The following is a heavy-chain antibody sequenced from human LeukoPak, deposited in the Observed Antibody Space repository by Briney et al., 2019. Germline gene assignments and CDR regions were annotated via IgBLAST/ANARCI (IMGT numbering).Heavy chain of an antibody. CDR2: INPSGGST. Sequence: ASVKVSCKASGYTFSDFYIHWVRQAPGQRLEWMGIINPSGGSTSYAQKFQGRVTMTRDMSTSTVYMELSSLRSEDTAVYYCARDSSSNWFDPWGQGTLVTVSS. CDR3: ARDSSSNWFDP. V-gene: IGHV1-46*01. CDR1: GYTFSDFY. J-gene: IGHJ5*02. D-gene: IGHD6-6*01.